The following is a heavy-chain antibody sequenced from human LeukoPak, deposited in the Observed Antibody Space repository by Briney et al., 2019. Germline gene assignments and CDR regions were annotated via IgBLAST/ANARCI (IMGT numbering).Heavy chain of an antibody. J-gene: IGHJ4*02. CDR1: GYTFTSYG. D-gene: IGHD2-2*01. CDR2: ISAYNGNT. CDR3: ARAVSVVVPAAYFDY. Sequence: ASVKVSCKASGYTFTSYGISWVRQAPGQGLEWMGWISAYNGNTNYARKLQGRVTMTTDTSTSTAYMELRSLRSDDTAVYYCARAVSVVVPAAYFDYWGQGTLVTVSS. V-gene: IGHV1-18*01.